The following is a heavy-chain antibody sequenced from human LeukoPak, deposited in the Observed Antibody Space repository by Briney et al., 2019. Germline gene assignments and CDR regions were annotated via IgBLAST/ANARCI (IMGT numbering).Heavy chain of an antibody. J-gene: IGHJ4*02. CDR2: ISYDGSNK. CDR3: AKDSHWILFDD. CDR1: GFTFSNYG. D-gene: IGHD2-2*03. V-gene: IGHV3-30*18. Sequence: GGSLRLSCAASGFTFSNYGMHWVRQAPGKGLEWVAVISYDGSNKYYADSVKGRFTISRDNSKNTLYLQMNSLRAEDTAVYYCAKDSHWILFDDWGQGTLVTVSS.